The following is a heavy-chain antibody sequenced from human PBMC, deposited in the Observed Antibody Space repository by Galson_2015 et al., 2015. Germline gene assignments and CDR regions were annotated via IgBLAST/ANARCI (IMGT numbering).Heavy chain of an antibody. CDR3: ARDHSAMARGVLDYFYAMDV. J-gene: IGHJ6*02. D-gene: IGHD3-10*01. V-gene: IGHV4-59*01. CDR1: GGSINSCY. CDR2: IYFSGST. Sequence: SETLSLTCGVSGGSINSCYWSWIRQPPGKGLEWIGYIYFSGSTSYSPSLKSRVTISLETSKKQFSLKLRSVTAADTARYFCARDHSAMARGVLDYFYAMDVWGQGTTVTVSS.